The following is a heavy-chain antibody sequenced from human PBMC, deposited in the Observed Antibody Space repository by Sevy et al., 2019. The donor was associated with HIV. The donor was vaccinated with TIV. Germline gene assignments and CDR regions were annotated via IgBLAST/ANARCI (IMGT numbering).Heavy chain of an antibody. D-gene: IGHD6-13*01. CDR3: AKSIAAAGTGDYYYGMDV. V-gene: IGHV4-34*01. J-gene: IGHJ6*02. Sequence: SETLSLTCAVYGGSFSGYYWSWIRQPPGKGLEWIGEINHSGSTNYNPSLKSRVTISVDTSKNKFSLKLSSVTAADTAVYYCAKSIAAAGTGDYYYGMDVWGQGTTVTVSS. CDR1: GGSFSGYY. CDR2: INHSGST.